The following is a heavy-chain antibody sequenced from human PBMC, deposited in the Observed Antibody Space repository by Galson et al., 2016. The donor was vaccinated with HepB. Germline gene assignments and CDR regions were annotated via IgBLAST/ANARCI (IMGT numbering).Heavy chain of an antibody. J-gene: IGHJ4*02. CDR1: GFIFSDYA. D-gene: IGHD3-10*01. V-gene: IGHV3-30*07. CDR3: TKDPQLYVTRGVWDN. CDR2: IAYDGSEE. Sequence: SLRLSCAVSGFIFSDYAMHWVRQAPGKGLEWVAVIAYDGSEEFYADALKGRFTISRANSRDPLYLQMNSLRPEDTAVYYCTKDPQLYVTRGVWDNWGQGALVTVSS.